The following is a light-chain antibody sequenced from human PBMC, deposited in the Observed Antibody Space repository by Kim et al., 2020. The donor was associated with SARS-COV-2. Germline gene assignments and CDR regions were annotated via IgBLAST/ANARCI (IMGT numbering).Light chain of an antibody. V-gene: IGLV2-11*01. CDR1: SSDVGAYDY. Sequence: QSALTQPRSVSGSPGQSVTISCTGTSSDVGAYDYVSWYQHHPGKAPKLIIFDVTKRPSGVPDRFSASKSGNTASLTISGLQAEDEADYYCCSYAGSPPYVFGSGTKVTVL. CDR3: CSYAGSPPYV. J-gene: IGLJ1*01. CDR2: DVT.